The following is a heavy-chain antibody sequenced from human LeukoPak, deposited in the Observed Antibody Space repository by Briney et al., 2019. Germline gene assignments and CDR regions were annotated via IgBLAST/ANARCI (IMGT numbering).Heavy chain of an antibody. V-gene: IGHV4-4*02. Sequence: PSETLSLTCAVSGGSISSSNWWSWVRQPPGKGLEWIGEINHSGSTNYNPSLKSRVTISVDTSKNQFSLKLSSVTAADTAVYYCARTSGSYFYYYGMDVWGQGTTVTVSS. J-gene: IGHJ6*02. CDR2: INHSGST. CDR3: ARTSGSYFYYYGMDV. CDR1: GGSISSSNW. D-gene: IGHD1-26*01.